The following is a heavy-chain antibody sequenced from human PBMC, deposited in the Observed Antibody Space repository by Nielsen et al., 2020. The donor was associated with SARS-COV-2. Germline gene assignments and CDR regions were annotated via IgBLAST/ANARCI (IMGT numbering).Heavy chain of an antibody. CDR3: ARDFEIYSYGGG. V-gene: IGHV3-11*06. J-gene: IGHJ4*02. D-gene: IGHD5-18*01. CDR1: GFTFSDYY. Sequence: GGPLRLSCAASGFTFSDYYMSWIRQAPGKGLEWVSSISSSSSYIYYADSVKGRFTISRDNAKNSLYLQMNSLRAEDTAVYYCARDFEIYSYGGGWGQGTLVTVSS. CDR2: ISSSSSYI.